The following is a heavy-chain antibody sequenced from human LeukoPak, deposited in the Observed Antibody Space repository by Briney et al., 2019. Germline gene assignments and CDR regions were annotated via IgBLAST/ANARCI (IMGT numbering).Heavy chain of an antibody. D-gene: IGHD3-22*01. CDR2: IRSKAYGGTT. CDR3: THDSSGYAYRFDY. V-gene: IGHV3-49*04. Sequence: GGSLRLSCTASGFTFGDYAMTWVRQTPGKGLEWVGFIRSKAYGGTTEYAASVKGRFTISRDDSKSIAYLQMNSLKTEDTAVYYCTHDSSGYAYRFDYRGQGTLVTVSS. CDR1: GFTFGDYA. J-gene: IGHJ4*02.